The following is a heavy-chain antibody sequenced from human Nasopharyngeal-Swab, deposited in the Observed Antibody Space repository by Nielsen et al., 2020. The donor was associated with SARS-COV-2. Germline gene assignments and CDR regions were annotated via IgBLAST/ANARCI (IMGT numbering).Heavy chain of an antibody. CDR2: FDPEDGET. J-gene: IGHJ4*02. V-gene: IGHV1-24*01. D-gene: IGHD3-16*02. Sequence: ASVKVSCKVSGYTLTELSMHWVRQAPGKGLEWIGGFDPEDGETIYAQKFQGRVTMTEDPSTDTAYMELSSLRSEDTAVYYCATHGVYDYVWGSYRWGLPDYWGQGTLVTVSS. CDR1: GYTLTELS. CDR3: ATHGVYDYVWGSYRWGLPDY.